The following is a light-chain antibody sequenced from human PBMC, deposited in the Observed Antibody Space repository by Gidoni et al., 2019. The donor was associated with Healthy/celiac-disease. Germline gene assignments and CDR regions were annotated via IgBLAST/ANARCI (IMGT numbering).Light chain of an antibody. V-gene: IGKV3-15*01. J-gene: IGKJ2*01. CDR2: GAA. CDR3: QQYNNWPPYT. CDR1: QSVSSN. Sequence: EIVMTQSPATLSVSPGERATLSCRASQSVSSNLAWYQQQTGQAPRLLIYGAATRATGIPARCSGSGSGTEYTLTTSSLQPEDVAVYYCQQYNNWPPYTFGQGTKLEIK.